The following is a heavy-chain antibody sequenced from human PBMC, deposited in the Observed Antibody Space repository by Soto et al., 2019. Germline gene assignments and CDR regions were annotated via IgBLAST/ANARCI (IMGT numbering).Heavy chain of an antibody. V-gene: IGHV3-30*18. CDR2: ISYDGSNK. J-gene: IGHJ6*02. D-gene: IGHD3-10*01. CDR1: GFTFSSYG. CDR3: AKDRSVGSGSPYYYYGMDV. Sequence: GGSLRLSCAASGFTFSSYGMHWVRQAPGKGLEWVAVISYDGSNKYYADSVKGRFTISRDNSKNTLYLQMNSLRAEDTAVYYCAKDRSVGSGSPYYYYGMDVWGQGTTVTVSS.